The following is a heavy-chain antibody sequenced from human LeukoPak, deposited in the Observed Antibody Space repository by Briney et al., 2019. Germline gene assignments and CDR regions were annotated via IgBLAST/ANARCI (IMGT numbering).Heavy chain of an antibody. D-gene: IGHD1-20*01. J-gene: IGHJ4*02. V-gene: IGHV3-9*01. CDR2: ISWNSGSI. Sequence: GRSLRLSCAASGFTFDDYGMHWVRQAPGEGLEWVSGISWNSGSIGYADSVKGRFTISRDNAKNSLYLQMNSLRAEDTAVYYCATNWNLDSWGQGTLVTVSS. CDR3: ATNWNLDS. CDR1: GFTFDDYG.